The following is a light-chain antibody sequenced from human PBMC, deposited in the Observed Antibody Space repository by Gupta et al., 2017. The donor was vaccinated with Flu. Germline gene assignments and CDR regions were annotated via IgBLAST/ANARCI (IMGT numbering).Light chain of an antibody. CDR1: QDINNY. V-gene: IGKV1-33*01. CDR2: DAS. Sequence: IQLMQSPSSLSAAVGDRVIITCQASQDINNYLTWFQQKPGKAPKLLIYDASNLEIGVSSRFSGSGSGTDFTFIISSLQPEDIATYYCHQYHNVPPSFGGGTKVEIQ. J-gene: IGKJ4*01. CDR3: HQYHNVPPS.